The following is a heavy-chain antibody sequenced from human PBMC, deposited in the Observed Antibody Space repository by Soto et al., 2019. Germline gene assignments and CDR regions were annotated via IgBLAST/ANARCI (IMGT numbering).Heavy chain of an antibody. D-gene: IGHD6-6*01. CDR2: IYTSGNT. J-gene: IGHJ4*02. V-gene: IGHV4-4*07. CDR3: AREEQVGYLDF. CDR1: SGSIIGFF. Sequence: SETLSLTCSVSSGSIIGFFWNWIRQPAGKGLEWIGRIYTSGNTNYNPSLKSRVTMSLDTSDNVLSLKLTSVTAADTAVYFCAREEQVGYLDFWGQGALVTVSS.